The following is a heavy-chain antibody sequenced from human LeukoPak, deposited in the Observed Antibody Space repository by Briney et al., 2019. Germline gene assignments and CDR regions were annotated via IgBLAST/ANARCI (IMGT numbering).Heavy chain of an antibody. CDR1: GGSFSGYY. CDR2: INHSGSI. J-gene: IGHJ5*02. Sequence: SETLSLTCAVYGGSFSGYYWSWIRQPPGKGLEWIGEINHSGSINYNPSLKSRVTISVDTSKNQFSLKLSSVTAADTAVYYCARAVPTVRGIAVAGTSSWFDPWGQGTLVTVSS. D-gene: IGHD6-19*01. V-gene: IGHV4-34*01. CDR3: ARAVPTVRGIAVAGTSSWFDP.